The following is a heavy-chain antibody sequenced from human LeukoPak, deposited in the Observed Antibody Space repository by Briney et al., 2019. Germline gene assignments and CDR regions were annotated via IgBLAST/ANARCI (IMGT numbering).Heavy chain of an antibody. J-gene: IGHJ4*02. CDR2: IYHSGST. V-gene: IGHV4-38-2*01. CDR3: ARLDWNYPDY. Sequence: SETLSLTCAVSGYSISSGYYWGWIRQPPGKGLGWIGSIYHSGSTYYNPSLKSRVTISVDTSKNQFSLKLSSVTAADTAVYYCARLDWNYPDYWGQGTLVTVSS. CDR1: GYSISSGYY. D-gene: IGHD1-7*01.